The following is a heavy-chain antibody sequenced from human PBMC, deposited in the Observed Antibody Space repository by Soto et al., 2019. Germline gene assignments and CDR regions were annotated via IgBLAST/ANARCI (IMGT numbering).Heavy chain of an antibody. J-gene: IGHJ4*02. Sequence: GGSLRLSCEASGFSFNSFAMSWVRQAPGKGLEWVSAISGDGYSTYYADSVKGRFTVSRDNSNNTHYLQMDSLRAEDTAVYYCEKSSGYYDSRARFDYWGQGSLVTVSS. CDR2: ISGDGYST. CDR3: EKSSGYYDSRARFDY. D-gene: IGHD3-22*01. V-gene: IGHV3-23*01. CDR1: GFSFNSFA.